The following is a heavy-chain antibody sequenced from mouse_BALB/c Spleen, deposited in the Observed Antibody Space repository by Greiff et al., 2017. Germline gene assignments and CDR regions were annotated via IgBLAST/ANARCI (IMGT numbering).Heavy chain of an antibody. V-gene: IGHV1-7*01. J-gene: IGHJ3*01. CDR1: GYTFTSYW. D-gene: IGHD2-10*02. CDR2: INPSTGYT. Sequence: QVQLKESGAELAKPGASVKMSCKASGYTFTSYWMHWVKQRPGQGLEWIGYINPSTGYTEYNQKFKDKATLTADKSSSTAYMQLSSLTSEDSAVYYCARGGEYGNYVAYWGQGTLVTVSA. CDR3: ARGGEYGNYVAY.